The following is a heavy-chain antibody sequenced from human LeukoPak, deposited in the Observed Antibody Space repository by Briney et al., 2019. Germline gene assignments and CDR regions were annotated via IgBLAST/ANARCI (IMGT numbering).Heavy chain of an antibody. J-gene: IGHJ3*02. Sequence: GGSLRLSCVASGFTFSDAWMSWVRQAPEEGLEWVGRFKSKSAGGTTDYAAPVKGRFTVSRDDSQNTLSLQMNSLKTEDTAVYYCAADRGGGAFDIWGPGTLVTVSS. CDR2: FKSKSAGGTT. CDR1: GFTFSDAW. D-gene: IGHD3-16*01. CDR3: AADRGGGAFDI. V-gene: IGHV3-15*01.